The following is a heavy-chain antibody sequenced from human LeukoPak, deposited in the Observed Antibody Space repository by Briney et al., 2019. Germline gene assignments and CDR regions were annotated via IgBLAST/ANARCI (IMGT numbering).Heavy chain of an antibody. J-gene: IGHJ4*02. D-gene: IGHD6-6*01. CDR2: IWYDGSNK. CDR1: GFTFSNHG. Sequence: PGGSLRLSCAASGFTFSNHGMHWVRQAPGKGLEWLSVIWYDGSNKYYADSVKGRFTISRDDSKNTLYLQMNSLGAEDTAVYYCARDRAARRLDYWGQGTLVIVSS. V-gene: IGHV3-33*01. CDR3: ARDRAARRLDY.